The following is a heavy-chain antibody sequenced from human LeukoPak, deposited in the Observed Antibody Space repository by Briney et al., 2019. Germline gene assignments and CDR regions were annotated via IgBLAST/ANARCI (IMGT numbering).Heavy chain of an antibody. V-gene: IGHV3-33*05. CDR3: ARDLSSCFDY. Sequence: PGRSLRLSCAASGFTFSAYGMHWVRQAPGKGLEWVALISYDGSNKYYAYSVKRRFTICRDNSKNTLYLQMNSLRAEDTAVYYGARDLSSCFDYWGQGTLVTVSS. D-gene: IGHD6-13*01. CDR2: ISYDGSNK. CDR1: GFTFSAYG. J-gene: IGHJ4*02.